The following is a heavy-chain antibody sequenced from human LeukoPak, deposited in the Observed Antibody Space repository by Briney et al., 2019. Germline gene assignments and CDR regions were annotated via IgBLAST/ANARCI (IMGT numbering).Heavy chain of an antibody. Sequence: SETLSLTCTVSGGSISSSSYYWGWIRQPPGKGLEWIGSIYYSGSTHYNPSLKSRVTISVDTSKNQFSLKLSSVTAADTAVYYCARLDPSTFGGVRDYFDYWGQGTLVTVSS. CDR2: IYYSGST. CDR1: GGSISSSSYY. J-gene: IGHJ4*02. D-gene: IGHD3-16*01. CDR3: ARLDPSTFGGVRDYFDY. V-gene: IGHV4-39*01.